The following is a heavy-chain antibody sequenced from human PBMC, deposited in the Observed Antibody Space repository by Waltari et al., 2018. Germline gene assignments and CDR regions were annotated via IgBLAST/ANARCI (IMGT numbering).Heavy chain of an antibody. V-gene: IGHV4-59*12. Sequence: QVQLQESGPGLVKPSETLSLTCAVSGCSFSSYWWSWIRQPPGKGLEWIGEINGNSGNTNYNPSLKSRVTISKDASKNQFSLKLSSVTAADTAVYYCARVCSSTYCSSYGSDYWGQGVLVTVSS. CDR3: ARVCSSTYCSSYGSDY. CDR1: GCSFSSYW. CDR2: INGNSGNT. J-gene: IGHJ4*02. D-gene: IGHD2-2*01.